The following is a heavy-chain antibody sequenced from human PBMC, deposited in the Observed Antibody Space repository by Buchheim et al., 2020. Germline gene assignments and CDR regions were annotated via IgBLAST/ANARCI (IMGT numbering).Heavy chain of an antibody. J-gene: IGHJ4*02. CDR3: AVGTFTCGGDCYSDDY. V-gene: IGHV1-69*04. Sequence: QVQLVQSGAEVKKPGSSVKVSCKASGGTFSSYSISWVRQAPGQGLEWMGRIIPILGIANYAQKFQGRVTITADKSTSTAYMELSSLRSEDTAVYYCAVGTFTCGGDCYSDDYWGQGTL. CDR2: IIPILGIA. CDR1: GGTFSSYS. D-gene: IGHD2-21*02.